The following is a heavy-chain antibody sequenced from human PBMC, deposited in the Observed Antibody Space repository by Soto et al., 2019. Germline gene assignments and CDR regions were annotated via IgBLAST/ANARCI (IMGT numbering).Heavy chain of an antibody. J-gene: IGHJ4*02. CDR2: IYYSGST. CDR1: GGSISSYY. D-gene: IGHD1-26*01. CDR3: ARASGVGVVGSIGPIDY. V-gene: IGHV4-59*01. Sequence: QVQLQESGPGLVKPSETLSLTCTVSGGSISSYYWSWIRQSPGKGLEWIGYIYYSGSTAYNPSLKSRVTISVDTSKKQFSLKLRYVTAADTAVYYCARASGVGVVGSIGPIDYWGQGTLVTVSS.